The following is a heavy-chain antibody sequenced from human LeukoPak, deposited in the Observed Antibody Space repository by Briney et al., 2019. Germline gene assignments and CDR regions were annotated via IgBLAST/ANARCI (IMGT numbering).Heavy chain of an antibody. Sequence: GGSLRLSCAASGFSFNSDWMDWVRQAPGKGLEWVANIKHDESEKNYLDSVKGRFTISRDNAQNSLYLQMNGLRAEDTAVYYCARDVQQLIPRGLIDCWGQGTLVTVSS. CDR2: IKHDESEK. J-gene: IGHJ4*02. CDR3: ARDVQQLIPRGLIDC. D-gene: IGHD6-13*01. CDR1: GFSFNSDW. V-gene: IGHV3-7*01.